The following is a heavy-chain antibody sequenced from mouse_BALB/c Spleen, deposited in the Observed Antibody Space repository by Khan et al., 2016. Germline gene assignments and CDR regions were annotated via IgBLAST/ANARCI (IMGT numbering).Heavy chain of an antibody. Sequence: QIQLVQSGPELKKPGETVKISCKASGYTFTNYGMNWVKQAPGKGLKWMGWINTNTGEPTYSDDFKGRFAFSLETSAGAAYLQINILKNEDMATYFCVTWTVRAGPMDYWGQGTSVTVSS. CDR1: GYTFTNYG. CDR3: VTWTVRAGPMDY. J-gene: IGHJ4*01. D-gene: IGHD3-3*01. CDR2: INTNTGEP. V-gene: IGHV9-1*02.